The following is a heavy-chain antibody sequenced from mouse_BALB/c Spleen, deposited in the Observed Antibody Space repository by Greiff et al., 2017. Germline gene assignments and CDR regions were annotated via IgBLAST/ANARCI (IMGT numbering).Heavy chain of an antibody. J-gene: IGHJ3*01. CDR3: ARQGSTMIPWFAY. Sequence: EVKLMESGGGLVKPGGSLKLSCAASGFTFSSYAMSWVRQTPEKRLEWVATISSGGSYTYYPDSVKGRFTISRDNAKNTLYLQMSSLRSEDTAMYYCARQGSTMIPWFAYWGQGTLVTVSA. D-gene: IGHD2-4*01. CDR2: ISSGGSYT. CDR1: GFTFSSYA. V-gene: IGHV5-9-3*01.